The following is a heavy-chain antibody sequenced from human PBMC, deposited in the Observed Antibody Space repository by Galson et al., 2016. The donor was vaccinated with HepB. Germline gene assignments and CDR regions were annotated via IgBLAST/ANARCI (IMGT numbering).Heavy chain of an antibody. CDR1: GFSVGSYY. CDR3: AVKSGLVVTAGEAFDI. D-gene: IGHD2-21*02. CDR2: IYSGGST. V-gene: IGHV3-53*01. Sequence: SLRLSCAASGFSVGSYYMSWVRQAPGKGLEYVSIIYSGGSTDYADSVKGRFTISRGNSKDTLYLQMNNLRAEDTAVYYCAVKSGLVVTAGEAFDIWGLGTMVTVA. J-gene: IGHJ3*02.